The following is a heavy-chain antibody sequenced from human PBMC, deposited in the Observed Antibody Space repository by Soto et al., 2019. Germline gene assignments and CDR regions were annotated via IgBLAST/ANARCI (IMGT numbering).Heavy chain of an antibody. D-gene: IGHD6-13*01. CDR3: GRDRAAAAGGDS. J-gene: IGHJ4*02. CDR2: ISAYNGNT. CDR1: GYTFTSYG. Sequence: QVQLVQSGAEVKKPGASVKVSCKASGYTFTSYGITWVRQAPGQGLEWMGWISAYNGNTNYAQKLQGRATMTIDTATSKAYMELRSLRSDDTAVYYCGRDRAAAAGGDSWGQGTLFSVSS. V-gene: IGHV1-18*01.